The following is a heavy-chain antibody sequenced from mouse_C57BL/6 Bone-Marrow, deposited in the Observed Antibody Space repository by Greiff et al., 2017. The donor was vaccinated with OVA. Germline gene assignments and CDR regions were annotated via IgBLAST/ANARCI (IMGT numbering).Heavy chain of an antibody. V-gene: IGHV1-55*01. CDR3: ARPDLLWLRRRDSWFAY. D-gene: IGHD2-2*01. CDR2: IYPGSGST. CDR1: GYTFTSYW. J-gene: IGHJ3*01. Sequence: VQLQQPGAELVKPGASVKMSCKASGYTFTSYWITWVKQRPGQGLEWIGDIYPGSGSTNYNEKFKSKATLTVDTSSSTAYMQLSSLTSEDSAVYYCARPDLLWLRRRDSWFAYWGQGTLVTVSA.